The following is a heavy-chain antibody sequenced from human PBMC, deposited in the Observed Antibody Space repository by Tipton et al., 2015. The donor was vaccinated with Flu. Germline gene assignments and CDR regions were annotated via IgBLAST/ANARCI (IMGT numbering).Heavy chain of an antibody. Sequence: TLSLTCTVSGGPISSYYWTWIRQPPGKQLEWIGFVYYSGNTNYNPSLKSRVTISIDTSKNEFSLKLTSVTAADTAVYYCARADYQPFSSQLLLGDAFDIWGQGTMVTVSS. V-gene: IGHV4-59*01. CDR1: GGPISSYY. J-gene: IGHJ3*02. D-gene: IGHD2-2*01. CDR3: ARADYQPFSSQLLLGDAFDI. CDR2: VYYSGNT.